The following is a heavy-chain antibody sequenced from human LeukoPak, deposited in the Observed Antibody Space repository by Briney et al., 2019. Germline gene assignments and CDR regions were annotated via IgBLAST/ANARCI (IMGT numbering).Heavy chain of an antibody. CDR1: GGSISSGSYY. CDR2: IYTSGST. J-gene: IGHJ5*02. V-gene: IGHV4-61*02. D-gene: IGHD3-22*01. CDR3: ARDRPAYYYDSSGYP. Sequence: SETLSLTCTVSGGSISSGSYYWSWIRQPAGKGLEWIGRIYTSGSTNYNPSLKSRVTISVDTYKPQFSLKLSSVTAADTAVYYCARDRPAYYYDSSGYPWGQGTLVTVSS.